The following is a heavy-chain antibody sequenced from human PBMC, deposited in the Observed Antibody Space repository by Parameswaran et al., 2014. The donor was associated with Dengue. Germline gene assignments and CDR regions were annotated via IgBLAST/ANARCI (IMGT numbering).Heavy chain of an antibody. Sequence: WVRQAPGQGLEWMGWINPNSGGTNYAQKFQGRVTMTRDTSISTAYMELSRLRSDDTAVYYCASTRIAAAPFDYWGQGTLVTVSS. CDR2: INPNSGGT. V-gene: IGHV1-2*02. CDR3: ASTRIAAAPFDY. J-gene: IGHJ4*02. D-gene: IGHD6-13*01.